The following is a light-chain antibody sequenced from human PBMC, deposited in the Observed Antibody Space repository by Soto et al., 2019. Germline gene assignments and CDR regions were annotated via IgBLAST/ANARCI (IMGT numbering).Light chain of an antibody. CDR3: QQLNTYPVT. CDR1: ESISSW. V-gene: IGKV1-5*01. CDR2: DAA. Sequence: DIQMTQSPSTLSASVGDRLTITCRASESISSWLAWYQQKPGKAPKLLIYDAASLESGVPSRFSGSASGTDFTLSITSLQPEDFAAYYCQQLNTYPVTFGGGTKVDIK. J-gene: IGKJ4*01.